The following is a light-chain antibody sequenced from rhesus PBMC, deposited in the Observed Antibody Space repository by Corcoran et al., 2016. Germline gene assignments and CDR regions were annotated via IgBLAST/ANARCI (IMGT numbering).Light chain of an antibody. CDR3: QKYNRSPST. J-gene: IGKJ2*01. V-gene: IGKV3-53*02. CDR1: QSVGSS. CDR2: GAT. Sequence: QVILTQSPATLSLSPGERATLSCRASQSVGSSLAWYQQKPGQAPRVLIYGATTRATGIPDRFSGSGSGTEFTLTISSLEPEDFAVYYCQKYNRSPSTFGQGTKVEIK.